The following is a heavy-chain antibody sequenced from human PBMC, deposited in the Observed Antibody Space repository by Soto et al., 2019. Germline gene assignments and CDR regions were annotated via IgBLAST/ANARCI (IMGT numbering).Heavy chain of an antibody. CDR1: GFTFSSSW. CDR2: TNSDGTIT. V-gene: IGHV3-74*01. Sequence: PGGSLRLSCAASGFTFSSSWMHWVRQAPGKGLVWVSRTNSDGTITNYADSVKGRFTISRDNAKNTLYLQMNSLRPEDTAVYYCFTSVLRRIGWYFDLWGRGTLVTVSS. D-gene: IGHD6-25*01. J-gene: IGHJ2*01. CDR3: FTSVLRRIGWYFDL.